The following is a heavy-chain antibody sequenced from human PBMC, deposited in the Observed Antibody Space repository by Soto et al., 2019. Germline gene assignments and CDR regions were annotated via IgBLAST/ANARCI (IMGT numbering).Heavy chain of an antibody. CDR3: AFKGGNDAYQLDN. CDR2: MNPDNGNT. D-gene: IGHD1-1*01. V-gene: IGHV1-8*01. CDR1: GYTFTRYD. J-gene: IGHJ4*02. Sequence: VKVSCKASGYTFTRYDINWVRQATGQGLEWMGWMNPDNGNTGQAQKFQGRVTMTRDTSISTAYMELTSLTSEDTAMYYCAFKGGNDAYQLDNWGQGTLVTVS.